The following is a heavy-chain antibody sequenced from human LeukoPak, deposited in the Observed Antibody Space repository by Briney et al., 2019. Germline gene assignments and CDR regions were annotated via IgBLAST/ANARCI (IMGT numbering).Heavy chain of an antibody. J-gene: IGHJ4*02. V-gene: IGHV1-2*06. CDR1: GYTFTGFY. D-gene: IGHD3-22*01. CDR2: INPNSGDT. CDR3: ARVGYYDGSGYLDY. Sequence: ASVKVSCKASGYTFTGFYIHWVRQAPGQGLEWMGRINPNSGDTNYAQKFLARGTMTRDTSITTAFMELTRLRSDDTAVYYCARVGYYDGSGYLDYWGQGTLVPVSS.